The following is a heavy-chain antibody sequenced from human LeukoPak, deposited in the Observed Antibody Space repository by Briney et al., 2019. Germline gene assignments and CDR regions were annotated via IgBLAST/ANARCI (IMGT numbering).Heavy chain of an antibody. CDR2: INGDGSST. CDR3: AKSPVSSCGGSFCYPFDY. J-gene: IGHJ4*02. D-gene: IGHD2-21*01. V-gene: IGHV3-74*01. CDR1: GFTFSSYW. Sequence: GGSLRLSCAASGFTFSSYWMHWVRQAPGKGLVWVSRINGDGSSTAYADSVKGRFTISRDNSRNTLYLQMNTLRAEDTAVYFCAKSPVSSCGGSFCYPFDYWGQGNLVAVSS.